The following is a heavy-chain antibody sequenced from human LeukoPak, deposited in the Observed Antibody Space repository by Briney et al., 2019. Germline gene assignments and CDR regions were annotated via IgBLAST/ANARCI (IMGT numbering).Heavy chain of an antibody. Sequence: GGSLRLSCAASGFTFSNAWMSWVRQAPGKGLEWVGRIKSKTDGGTTDYAAPVKGRFTISRDDSKNTLYLQMNSLKTEDTAVYYCTTVPSGYDYYYYGMDVWGQGTTVTVSS. CDR3: TTVPSGYDYYYYGMDV. V-gene: IGHV3-15*01. CDR2: IKSKTDGGTT. D-gene: IGHD5-12*01. J-gene: IGHJ6*02. CDR1: GFTFSNAW.